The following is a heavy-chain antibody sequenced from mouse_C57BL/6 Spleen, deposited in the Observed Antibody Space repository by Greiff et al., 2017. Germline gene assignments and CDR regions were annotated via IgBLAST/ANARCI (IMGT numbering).Heavy chain of an antibody. CDR1: GYAFSSSW. V-gene: IGHV1-82*01. CDR2: IYPGDGDT. CDR3: ARSRYYGSSYYFDY. Sequence: VQLQQSGPELVKPGASVKISCKASGYAFSSSWMNWVKQRPGKGLEWIGRIYPGDGDTNYNGKFKGKATLTADKSSSTAYMQLSSLTSEDSAVYFCARSRYYGSSYYFDYWGQGTTLTVSS. D-gene: IGHD1-1*01. J-gene: IGHJ2*01.